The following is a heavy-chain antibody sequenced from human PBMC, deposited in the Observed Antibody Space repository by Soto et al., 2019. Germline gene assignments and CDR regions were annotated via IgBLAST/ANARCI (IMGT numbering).Heavy chain of an antibody. J-gene: IGHJ5*02. CDR2: IYHSGST. CDR3: ARSLLNYDSSGSTGWFAP. D-gene: IGHD3-22*01. V-gene: IGHV4-30-2*01. CDR1: GGSISSVGYS. Sequence: SETLSLTCAVFGGSISSVGYSWSWIRQPPGEGLEWIGYIYHSGSTNYNPSLKSRVTISVDTSKNQFSLKLSSVTAADTAVYYCARSLLNYDSSGSTGWFAPWGQGTLVTVSS.